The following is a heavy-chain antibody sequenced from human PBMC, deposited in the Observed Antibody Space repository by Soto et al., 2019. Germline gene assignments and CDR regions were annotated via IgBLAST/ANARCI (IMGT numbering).Heavy chain of an antibody. Sequence: GGSLRLSCAASGFTFSTSGLNWVRQAPGKGLDWVAVISYDGRITYYGDSVRGRFTISRDNSKNTLSLQMNSLRVEDTAVYFCARDYYDTSAYYDRYYYFGMDVWGQGTTVTVSS. CDR3: ARDYYDTSAYYDRYYYFGMDV. CDR2: ISYDGRIT. CDR1: GFTFSTSG. J-gene: IGHJ6*02. V-gene: IGHV3-30*03. D-gene: IGHD3-22*01.